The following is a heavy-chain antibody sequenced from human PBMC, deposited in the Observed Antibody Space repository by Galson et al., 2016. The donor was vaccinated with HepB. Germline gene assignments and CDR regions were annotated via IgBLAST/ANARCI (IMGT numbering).Heavy chain of an antibody. CDR2: ISSSSNTI. CDR3: ARDSSSGYVIDAFDI. Sequence: SLRLSCAASGFIFSDYHINWIRQAPGKGLEWISYISSSSNTIHYADSVRGRFTVSRDYAKNSLYLQMNSLRAEDTAVYYCARDSSSGYVIDAFDIWGQGKMVTVSS. V-gene: IGHV3-11*04. J-gene: IGHJ3*02. CDR1: GFIFSDYH. D-gene: IGHD5-12*01.